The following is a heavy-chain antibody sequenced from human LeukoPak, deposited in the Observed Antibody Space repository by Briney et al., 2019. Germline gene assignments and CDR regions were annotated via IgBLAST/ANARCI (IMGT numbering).Heavy chain of an antibody. J-gene: IGHJ2*01. CDR3: ARLKLGAYFDL. V-gene: IGHV4-34*01. D-gene: IGHD3-16*01. CDR2: INHSGST. CDR1: GGSFSGYY. Sequence: SETLSLTCAVYGGSFSGYYWSWIRQPPGKGLEWIGEINHSGSTNYNPSLKSRVTISVDTSKNQFSLKLSPATAADTAVYYCARLKLGAYFDLWGRGTLVTVSS.